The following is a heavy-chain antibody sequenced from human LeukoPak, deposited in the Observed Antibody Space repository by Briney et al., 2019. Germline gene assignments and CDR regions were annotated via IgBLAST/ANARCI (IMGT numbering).Heavy chain of an antibody. V-gene: IGHV4-34*01. D-gene: IGHD6-13*01. CDR2: INHSGST. Sequence: SETLSLTCTVSGGSISSYYWSWIRQPPGKGLEWIGEINHSGSTNYNPSLKSRVTISVDTSKNQFSLKLSSVTAADTAVYYCATPGRYSSSWAVDYWGQGTLVTVSS. CDR3: ATPGRYSSSWAVDY. CDR1: GGSISSYY. J-gene: IGHJ4*02.